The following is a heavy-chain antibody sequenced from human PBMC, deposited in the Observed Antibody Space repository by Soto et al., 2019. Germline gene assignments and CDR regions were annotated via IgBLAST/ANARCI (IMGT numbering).Heavy chain of an antibody. Sequence: GGSLRLSCATSGFTFSGYAMSWVRQAPGKGLEWVSAISGSGGRTYYADSVKGRFTISRDNSKNTVYLQMNSLRAEDTAVYYCAKDLEVYCSSASCYGDAFDIWGQGTMVTVSS. D-gene: IGHD2-2*01. V-gene: IGHV3-23*01. CDR3: AKDLEVYCSSASCYGDAFDI. CDR1: GFTFSGYA. J-gene: IGHJ3*02. CDR2: ISGSGGRT.